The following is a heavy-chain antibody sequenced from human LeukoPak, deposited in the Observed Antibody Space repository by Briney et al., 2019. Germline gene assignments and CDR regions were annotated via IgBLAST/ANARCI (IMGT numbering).Heavy chain of an antibody. CDR1: GFTFSDYY. CDR3: ARDQRVRGSYYLVDY. D-gene: IGHD1-26*01. V-gene: IGHV3-11*01. Sequence: PGGSLRLSRAASGFTFSDYYMSWIRQAPGKGLEWVSYISSSGSTIYYADSVKGRFIISRDISKNTLYLQMNSLRAEDTAVYYCARDQRVRGSYYLVDYWGQGTLVTVSS. J-gene: IGHJ4*02. CDR2: ISSSGSTI.